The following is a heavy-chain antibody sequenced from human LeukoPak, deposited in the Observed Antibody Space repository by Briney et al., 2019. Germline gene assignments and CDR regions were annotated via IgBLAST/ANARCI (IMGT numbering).Heavy chain of an antibody. CDR3: ARPGSYGDYVGAFDI. D-gene: IGHD4-17*01. CDR1: GFTFSSYA. J-gene: IGHJ3*02. V-gene: IGHV3-30*04. CDR2: ISYDGSNK. Sequence: PGGSLRLSCAASGFTFSSYAMHWVRQAPGKGLEWVAVISYDGSNKYYADSVKGRFTISRDNSKNTLYLQMNSLRAEDTAVYYCARPGSYGDYVGAFDIWGQGTMVTVSS.